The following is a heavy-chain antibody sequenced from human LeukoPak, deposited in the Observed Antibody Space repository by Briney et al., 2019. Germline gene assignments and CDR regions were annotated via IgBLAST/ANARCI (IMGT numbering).Heavy chain of an antibody. CDR3: AKDLWGYCSSTSCYGYNWFDP. J-gene: IGHJ5*02. CDR1: GFSFSSFC. D-gene: IGHD2-2*01. V-gene: IGHV3-30*02. Sequence: PGGTLRLSCVVSGFSFSSFCMHWVRQAPGQGLEWMAYIGFEGSKKYYANSLKGRFAISRANSMNTLYLQMNSLRAEDTAVYYCAKDLWGYCSSTSCYGYNWFDPWGQGTLVTVSS. CDR2: IGFEGSKK.